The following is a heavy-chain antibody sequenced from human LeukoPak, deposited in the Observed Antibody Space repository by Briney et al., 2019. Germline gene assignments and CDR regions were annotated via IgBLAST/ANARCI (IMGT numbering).Heavy chain of an antibody. CDR1: GYTFTGYY. Sequence: ASVKVSCKASGYTFTGYYIHWVRQAPGQGLEWVGWINPNSGGTNYAQKFQGRVTMTRDTSISTAYMELSRLRSDDTAVYYCARSRTVGATTFDYWGQGTLVTVSS. D-gene: IGHD1-26*01. J-gene: IGHJ4*02. V-gene: IGHV1-2*02. CDR2: INPNSGGT. CDR3: ARSRTVGATTFDY.